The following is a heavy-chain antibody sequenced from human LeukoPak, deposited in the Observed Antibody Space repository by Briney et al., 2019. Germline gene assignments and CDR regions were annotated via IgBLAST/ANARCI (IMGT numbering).Heavy chain of an antibody. D-gene: IGHD6-6*01. J-gene: IGHJ4*02. CDR2: INHSGST. V-gene: IGHV4-34*01. CDR3: ARGRQYSSSSRSGSPWNTVDY. Sequence: SETLSLTCAVYGGSFSGYYWSWIRQPPGKGLEWIGEINHSGSTNYNPSLKSRVTISVDTSKNQFSLKLSSVTAADTAVYYCARGRQYSSSSRSGSPWNTVDYWGQGTLVTVSS. CDR1: GGSFSGYY.